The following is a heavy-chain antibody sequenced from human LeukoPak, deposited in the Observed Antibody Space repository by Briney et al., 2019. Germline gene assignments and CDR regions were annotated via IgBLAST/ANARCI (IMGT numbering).Heavy chain of an antibody. Sequence: PSETLSLTCTVSGGSISSYYWSWIRQPPGKGLEWIGYIYYSGGTNYNPSLKSRVTISVDTSKNQFSLKLSSVTAADTAVYYCARTVDWYFDLWGRGTLVTVSS. V-gene: IGHV4-59*08. CDR1: GGSISSYY. CDR3: ARTVDWYFDL. J-gene: IGHJ2*01. CDR2: IYYSGGT.